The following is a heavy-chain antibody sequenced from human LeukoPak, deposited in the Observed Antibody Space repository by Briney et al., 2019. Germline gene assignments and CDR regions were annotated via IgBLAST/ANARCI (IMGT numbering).Heavy chain of an antibody. Sequence: PGGSLRLSCAASGFTFSVYALHWVRQTPGKGLEVVAVISYDGRNQYYADAVKGRFTISRDNSKNTLYLQMTSLRADDTAIYYCASHSTGHLEWLFPTTYWGQGTLVTVSS. CDR1: GFTFSVYA. CDR2: ISYDGRNQ. V-gene: IGHV3-30*04. D-gene: IGHD3-3*01. CDR3: ASHSTGHLEWLFPTTY. J-gene: IGHJ4*02.